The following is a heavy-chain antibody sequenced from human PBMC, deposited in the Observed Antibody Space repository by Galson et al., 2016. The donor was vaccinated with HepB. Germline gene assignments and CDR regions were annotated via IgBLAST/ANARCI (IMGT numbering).Heavy chain of an antibody. CDR3: ARGYTYGHRDS. Sequence: SETLSLTCAVSGGSISSSNWWSWVRQPPGKGLEWIGDIYHTGSTKDNPSLESQVTTSVDKSKNQFSLNLSSVTAAAAAVYYCARGYTYGHRDSWSQGTLVIVSS. V-gene: IGHV4-4*02. J-gene: IGHJ4*02. D-gene: IGHD5-18*01. CDR2: IYHTGST. CDR1: GGSISSSNW.